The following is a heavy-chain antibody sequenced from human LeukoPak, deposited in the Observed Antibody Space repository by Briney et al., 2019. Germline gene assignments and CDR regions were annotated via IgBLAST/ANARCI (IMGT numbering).Heavy chain of an antibody. D-gene: IGHD1-7*01. V-gene: IGHV3-48*03. CDR2: ITSSGSTI. J-gene: IGHJ4*02. CDR1: GFTFNTYE. CDR3: ARGGWNYVFNY. Sequence: GGSLRLSCAASGFTFNTYEMNWVRQAPGKGLEWVSYITSSGSTIYYADYVKGRFTISRDNGKDSLYLQMNSLRAEDTAVYYCARGGWNYVFNYWGQGTLVTVSS.